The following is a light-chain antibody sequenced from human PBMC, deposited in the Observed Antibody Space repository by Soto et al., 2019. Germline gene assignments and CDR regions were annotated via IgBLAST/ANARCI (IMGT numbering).Light chain of an antibody. CDR3: QQRSNWPPIT. CDR1: QSVSSSY. J-gene: IGKJ5*01. CDR2: GVS. V-gene: IGKV3D-20*02. Sequence: EIVWTQSPGTLSLSPGERATLSCRASQSVSSSYLAWYQQKPGQAPRLLIYGVSSRATGIPARFSGSGSGTDFTLTISSLEAEDFAVYYCQQRSNWPPITFGQGTRPEIK.